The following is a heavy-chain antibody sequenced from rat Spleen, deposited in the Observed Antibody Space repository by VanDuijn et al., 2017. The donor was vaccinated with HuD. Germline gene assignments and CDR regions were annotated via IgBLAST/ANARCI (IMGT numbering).Heavy chain of an antibody. D-gene: IGHD1-6*01. CDR2: ISYEGSST. CDR1: GFTFSDYY. V-gene: IGHV5-22*01. J-gene: IGHJ4*01. CDR3: ARGAMYTTDYGLPMDA. Sequence: EVQLVESGGGLVQPGRSMKLSCAASGFTFSDYYMAWVRQAPKKGLEWVASISYEGSSTYYGDSVKGRFTISRDNAKSTLYLQMNSLRSEDTATYYCARGAMYTTDYGLPMDAWGQGASVTVSS.